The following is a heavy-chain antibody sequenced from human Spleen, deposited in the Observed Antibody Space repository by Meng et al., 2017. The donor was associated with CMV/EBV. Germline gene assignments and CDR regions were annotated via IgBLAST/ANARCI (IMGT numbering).Heavy chain of an antibody. J-gene: IGHJ5*02. V-gene: IGHV1-46*01. CDR2: INPSGGST. Sequence: ASVKVSCKASGYTFTSYYMHWVRQAPGQGLEWMGIINPSGGSTSYAQKFQGRVTMTRDTSISTAYMELSRLRSDDTAVYYCARGPMIVVVITQNWFDPWGQGTLVTVSS. CDR1: GYTFTSYY. D-gene: IGHD3-22*01. CDR3: ARGPMIVVVITQNWFDP.